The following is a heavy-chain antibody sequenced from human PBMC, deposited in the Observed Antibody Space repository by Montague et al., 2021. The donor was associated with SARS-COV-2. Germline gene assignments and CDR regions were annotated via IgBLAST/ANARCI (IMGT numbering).Heavy chain of an antibody. CDR2: TYYRSMWKS. V-gene: IGHV6-1*01. D-gene: IGHD6-13*01. CDR3: VRGIEAAGSYDY. J-gene: IGHJ4*02. Sequence: CAISGDSVSSNSATSNWITQSPSRGLEWLGRTYYRSMWKSDYARSVKSRIAINPDTSKNQFSLQLSSVTPEDTALYYCVRGIEAAGSYDYWGQGTLVTVSS. CDR1: GDSVSSNSAT.